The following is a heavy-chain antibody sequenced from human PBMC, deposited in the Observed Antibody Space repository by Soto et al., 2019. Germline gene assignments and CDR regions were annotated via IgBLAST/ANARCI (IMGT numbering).Heavy chain of an antibody. CDR1: GFTFTSYS. J-gene: IGHJ4*02. V-gene: IGHV3-21*01. Sequence: EVQLVESGGGLVKPGGSLRLSCAASGFTFTSYSMNWVRQAPGKGLEWVSSISSSSSYIHYADSVKGRFTISRDNAKNSLYLQRNSLRAEDRAVYYCARELTYSDYWGQGTLVTVSS. CDR2: ISSSSSYI. D-gene: IGHD2-21*01. CDR3: ARELTYSDY.